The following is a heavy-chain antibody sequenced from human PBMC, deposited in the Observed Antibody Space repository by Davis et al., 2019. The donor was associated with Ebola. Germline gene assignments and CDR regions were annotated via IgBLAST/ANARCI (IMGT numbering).Heavy chain of an antibody. CDR3: ARVDSSSWFNWFDP. CDR2: INAGNGNT. Sequence: ASVKVSCKASGYTFTSYGISWVRQAPGQRLEWMGWINAGNGNTKYSQKFQGRVTITRDTSASTAYMELSSLRSEDTAVYYCARVDSSSWFNWFDPWGQGTLVTVSS. D-gene: IGHD6-13*01. J-gene: IGHJ5*02. V-gene: IGHV1-3*01. CDR1: GYTFTSYG.